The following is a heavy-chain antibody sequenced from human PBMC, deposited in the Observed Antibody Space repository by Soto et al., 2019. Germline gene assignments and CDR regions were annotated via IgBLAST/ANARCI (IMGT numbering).Heavy chain of an antibody. CDR3: ARLSVSTETFVYYMDV. D-gene: IGHD2-2*01. J-gene: IGHJ6*03. CDR1: GGSISSGDYY. CDR2: IYYSGST. Sequence: SETLSLTCTVSGGSISSGDYYWSWIRQPPGKGLEWIGYIYYSGSTNYNPSLKSRVTISVDTSKNQFSLKLSSVTAADTAVYYCARLSVSTETFVYYMDVWGKGTTVTVSS. V-gene: IGHV4-61*08.